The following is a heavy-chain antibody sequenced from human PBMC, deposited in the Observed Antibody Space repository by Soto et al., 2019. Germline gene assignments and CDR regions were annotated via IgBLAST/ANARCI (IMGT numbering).Heavy chain of an antibody. J-gene: IGHJ6*02. CDR3: AKASMKSPFWGHYYYGMDV. V-gene: IGHV3-23*01. CDR2: ISGSGGST. D-gene: IGHD3-16*01. CDR1: GFTFSSYA. Sequence: GGSLRLSCAASGFTFSSYAMSWVRQAPGKGLEWVSAISGSGGSTYYADSVKGRFTISRDNSKNTLYLQMNSLRAEDTAVYYCAKASMKSPFWGHYYYGMDVWGQGTTVTVSS.